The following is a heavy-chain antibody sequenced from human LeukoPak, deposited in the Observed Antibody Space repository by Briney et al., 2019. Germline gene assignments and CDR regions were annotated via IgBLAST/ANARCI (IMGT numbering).Heavy chain of an antibody. CDR3: ARGDYYGSGSYSDY. CDR1: GFTFSSYA. D-gene: IGHD3-10*01. J-gene: IGHJ4*02. CDR2: ISGSGGST. Sequence: GGSLRLSCAASGFTFSSYAMSWVRQAPGKGLEWVSAISGSGGSTHYADSVKGRFTISRDNSKNTLYLQMNSLRSEDTAVYYCARGDYYGSGSYSDYWGQGTLVTVSS. V-gene: IGHV3-23*01.